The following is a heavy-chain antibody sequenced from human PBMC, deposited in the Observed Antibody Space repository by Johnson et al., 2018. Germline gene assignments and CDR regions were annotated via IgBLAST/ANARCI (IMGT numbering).Heavy chain of an antibody. Sequence: VQLVESGGGLVQPGRSLRLSCAASGFTFDDYAMHWVRQAPGKGLEWVSGISWNSGSIGYADSVKGRFTISRDTAKNSLYLQMNSLRAEDTAVYYCARRKREQLVNLDAFDIWGQGTMVTVSS. CDR3: ARRKREQLVNLDAFDI. J-gene: IGHJ3*02. CDR2: ISWNSGSI. V-gene: IGHV3-9*01. CDR1: GFTFDDYA. D-gene: IGHD6-6*01.